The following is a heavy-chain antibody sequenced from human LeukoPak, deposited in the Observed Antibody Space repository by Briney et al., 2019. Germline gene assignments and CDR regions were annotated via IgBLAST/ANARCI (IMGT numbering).Heavy chain of an antibody. CDR3: ARAVAGGRYFDL. J-gene: IGHJ2*01. Sequence: SQTLSLTCAISGDSVSNNSAAWTWIRQSPSRGLEWLGRTYFMSEWSNTSAASMTSRITINADTTKNQFSLQLNSVTPEDTAVYFCARAVAGGRYFDLWGRGTLVTVSS. D-gene: IGHD4-23*01. V-gene: IGHV6-1*01. CDR1: GDSVSNNSAA. CDR2: TYFMSEWSN.